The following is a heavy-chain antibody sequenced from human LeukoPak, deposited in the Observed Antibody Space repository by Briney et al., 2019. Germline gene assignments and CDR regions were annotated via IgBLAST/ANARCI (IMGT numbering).Heavy chain of an antibody. Sequence: GASVKVSCKASGYTFTGNYMYWVRQAPGQGLEWMGWINPNSGGTNYVQKFQGRVTMTRDTSISTAYMELSRLRSDDTAVYYCARVRGAAVGGDYWGQGTLVTVSS. CDR3: ARVRGAAVGGDY. CDR2: INPNSGGT. D-gene: IGHD6-19*01. V-gene: IGHV1-2*02. J-gene: IGHJ4*02. CDR1: GYTFTGNY.